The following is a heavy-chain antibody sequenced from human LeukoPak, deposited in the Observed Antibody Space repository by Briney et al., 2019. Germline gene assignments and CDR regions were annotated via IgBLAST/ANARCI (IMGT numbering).Heavy chain of an antibody. CDR3: ANLYGDSSNGMDV. CDR2: ISASGGTT. Sequence: GGSLRLSCAASGFTFSSYAMTWVRQAPAKGLEWVSAISASGGTTYYADSVKGRFTISRDNSKNTLFLQMNSLRAEDTAVYFCANLYGDSSNGMDVWGQGTTVTVSS. D-gene: IGHD4-17*01. J-gene: IGHJ6*02. V-gene: IGHV3-23*01. CDR1: GFTFSSYA.